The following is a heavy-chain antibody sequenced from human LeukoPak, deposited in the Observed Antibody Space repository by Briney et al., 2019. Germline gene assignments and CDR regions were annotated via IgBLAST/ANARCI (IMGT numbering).Heavy chain of an antibody. CDR3: AHSLNYGSGQKRSFDY. Sequence: SGPTLVNPTQTLTLTCTFSGFSLSTSGVGVGWIRQPPGKALEWLALIYWNDDKRYSPSLKSRLTITKDTSKNQVVLTMTNMDPVDTATYYCAHSLNYGSGQKRSFDYWGQGTLVTVSS. CDR2: IYWNDDK. D-gene: IGHD3-10*01. J-gene: IGHJ4*02. V-gene: IGHV2-5*01. CDR1: GFSLSTSGVG.